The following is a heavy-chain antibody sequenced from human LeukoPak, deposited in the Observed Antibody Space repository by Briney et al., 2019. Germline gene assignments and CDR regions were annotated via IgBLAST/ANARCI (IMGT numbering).Heavy chain of an antibody. Sequence: SQTLSLTCTVSSGSISSSGYYCSWIRQHPGKGLEWIGCIYYSGSTYYNPSLKSRVTISVDTSKNQFSLSLSSVTAADTAVYYCARNADMYYYVDNWGQGTPVTVSS. CDR3: ARNADMYYYVDN. CDR1: SGSISSSGYY. J-gene: IGHJ4*02. V-gene: IGHV4-31*03. D-gene: IGHD3-10*01. CDR2: IYYSGST.